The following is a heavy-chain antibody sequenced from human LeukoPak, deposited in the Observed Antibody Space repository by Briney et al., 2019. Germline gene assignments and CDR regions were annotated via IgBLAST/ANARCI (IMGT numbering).Heavy chain of an antibody. CDR2: ISGSGGST. D-gene: IGHD3-22*01. CDR1: GFTFSSYA. CDR3: AKFPLYYYDSSGYFGGDYYFDY. Sequence: RTGGSLRLSCAASGFTFSSYAMSWVRQAPGKGLEWVSAISGSGGSTYYAGSVKGRFTISRDNSKNTLYLQMNSLRAEDTAVYYCAKFPLYYYDSSGYFGGDYYFDYWGQGTLVTVSS. J-gene: IGHJ4*02. V-gene: IGHV3-23*01.